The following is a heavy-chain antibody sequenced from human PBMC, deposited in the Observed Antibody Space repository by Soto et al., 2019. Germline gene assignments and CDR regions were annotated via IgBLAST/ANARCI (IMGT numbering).Heavy chain of an antibody. CDR1: GYTFTGYY. D-gene: IGHD2-15*01. V-gene: IGHV1-2*04. J-gene: IGHJ3*01. CDR3: ARFYVVVVAADKTLVFDF. CDR2: INPNSGGT. Sequence: ASVKVSCKASGYTFTGYYMHWVRQAPGQGLEWMGWINPNSGGTNYAQKFQGWVTMTRDTSISTAYMELSRLRSDDTAVYYCARFYVVVVAADKTLVFDFWGKGTMVTVSS.